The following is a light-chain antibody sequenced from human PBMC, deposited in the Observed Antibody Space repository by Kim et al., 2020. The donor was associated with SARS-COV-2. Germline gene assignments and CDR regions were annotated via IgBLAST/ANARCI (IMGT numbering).Light chain of an antibody. CDR3: QQSYSTPYT. J-gene: IGKJ2*01. V-gene: IGKV1-39*01. Sequence: DIQMTKSPFSLSASVGDRVTITFRASQSISSYLNWYQQKPGKAPKVLIYAASSLQSGVPSRFSGSGSGTDFTLTISSLQPEDFATYYCQQSYSTPYTFGQGTKLEI. CDR2: AAS. CDR1: QSISSY.